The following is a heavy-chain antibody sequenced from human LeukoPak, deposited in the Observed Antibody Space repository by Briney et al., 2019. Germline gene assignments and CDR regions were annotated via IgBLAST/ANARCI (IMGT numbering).Heavy chain of an antibody. CDR1: GGSISSYY. CDR3: ARANYYDSSGYYPGWFDP. D-gene: IGHD3-22*01. V-gene: IGHV4-4*07. CDR2: IYSSGST. J-gene: IGHJ5*02. Sequence: SETLSLTCTVSGGSISSYYWTWIRQPAGKGLEWVGRIYSSGSTNYNPTLKSRVIMSVDTSKNQFSLKLTSMTAADTAVYYCARANYYDSSGYYPGWFDPWGQGTLVTVSS.